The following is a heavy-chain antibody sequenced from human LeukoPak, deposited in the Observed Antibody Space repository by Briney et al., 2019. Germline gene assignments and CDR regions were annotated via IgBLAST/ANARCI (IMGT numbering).Heavy chain of an antibody. D-gene: IGHD1-26*01. CDR2: IWYDGSNK. V-gene: IGHV3-33*06. Sequence: PGRSLRLSCAASGFTFSSYGMHWVRQAPGTGLEWVSVIWYDGSNKYYADSVKGRFTISRDNSQNTLYLQMNSLRVEDTAVYYCAKDTGLVGATRYYFDYWGQGTLVTVSS. CDR1: GFTFSSYG. J-gene: IGHJ4*02. CDR3: AKDTGLVGATRYYFDY.